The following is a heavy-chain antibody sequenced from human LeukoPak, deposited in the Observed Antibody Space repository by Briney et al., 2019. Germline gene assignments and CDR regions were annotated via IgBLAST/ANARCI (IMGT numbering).Heavy chain of an antibody. J-gene: IGHJ4*02. CDR2: ISSSGSTI. V-gene: IGHV3-48*04. Sequence: GGSLRLSCAASGFTFSSYGMHWVRQAPGKGLEWVSYISSSGSTIYYADSVKGRFTISRDNAKNSLYLQMNSLRAEDTAVYYCATWTTVTPFDYWGQGTLVTVSS. CDR1: GFTFSSYG. CDR3: ATWTTVTPFDY. D-gene: IGHD4-11*01.